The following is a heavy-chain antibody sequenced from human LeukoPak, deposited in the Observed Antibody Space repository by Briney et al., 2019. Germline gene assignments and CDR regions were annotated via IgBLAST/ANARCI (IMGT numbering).Heavy chain of an antibody. V-gene: IGHV4-59*08. D-gene: IGHD3-10*01. CDR2: IHYTGTI. J-gene: IGHJ4*02. CDR3: ARIPGRSPDF. Sequence: PSETLSLTCTVSGASLTGHHWGWFRQSPGEGVEWIGDIHYTGTIRYNPSLKSRIIISLGTSNSQFYLKLTSLTAADTAVYSCARIPGRSPDFWSPGTLVTVSS. CDR1: GASLTGHH.